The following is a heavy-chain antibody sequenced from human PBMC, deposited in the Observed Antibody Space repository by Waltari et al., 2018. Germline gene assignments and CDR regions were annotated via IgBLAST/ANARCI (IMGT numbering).Heavy chain of an antibody. CDR3: ARTTFYFDSDGSYYVYSSDY. D-gene: IGHD3-22*01. CDR1: GGSFSDYY. V-gene: IGHV4-34*02. J-gene: IGHJ4*02. Sequence: QVQLQAWGAGLLKPSETLSLTCAVHGGSFSDYYWTWIRQPPGEGLEWIGEINHSGSTKYNPSLKSRVTMSVDTSKSQFALKLTSVTAADTAMYYCARTTFYFDSDGSYYVYSSDYWGQGALVTVSS. CDR2: INHSGST.